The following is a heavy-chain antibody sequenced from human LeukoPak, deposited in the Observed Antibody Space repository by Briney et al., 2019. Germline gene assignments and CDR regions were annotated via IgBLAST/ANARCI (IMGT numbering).Heavy chain of an antibody. CDR3: ARDFGAYYDSSGQDY. CDR2: INHSGST. D-gene: IGHD3-22*01. J-gene: IGHJ4*02. V-gene: IGHV4-34*01. CDR1: GGSFSGYY. Sequence: SETLSLTCAVYGGSFSGYYWSWIRQPPGKGLEWIGEINHSGSTNYNPSLKSRVTISVDTSKNQFSLKLSSVTAADTAVYYCARDFGAYYDSSGQDYWGQGTLVTVSS.